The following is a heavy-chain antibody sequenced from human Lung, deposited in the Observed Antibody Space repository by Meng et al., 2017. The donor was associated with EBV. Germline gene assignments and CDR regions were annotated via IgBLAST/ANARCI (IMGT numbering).Heavy chain of an antibody. D-gene: IGHD4-17*01. J-gene: IGHJ5*02. CDR1: VAPTSSGYC. Sequence: ESRPGRGNRSEPLSLSGPSPVAPTSSGYCWGWIRQPPGKGLEWIGTIFYTGNAYYSPTLKSRITLSADTSKNHFSLNLRSVTAADTAVYFCARHAEYGDYKSYFDPWGQGTLVTVSS. CDR2: IFYTGNA. V-gene: IGHV4-39*01. CDR3: ARHAEYGDYKSYFDP.